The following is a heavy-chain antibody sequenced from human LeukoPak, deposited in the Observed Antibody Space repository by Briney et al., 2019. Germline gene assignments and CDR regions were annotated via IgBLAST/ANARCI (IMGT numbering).Heavy chain of an antibody. J-gene: IGHJ5*02. CDR1: GGSISSSSYY. CDR2: IYYSGST. V-gene: IGHV4-39*01. CDR3: ARAYCGGDCYLNWFDP. Sequence: SETLPLTCTVSGGSISSSSYYWGWIRQPPGKGLEWIGSIYYSGSTYYNPSLKSQVTISVDTSKNQFSLKLSSVTAADTAVYYCARAYCGGDCYLNWFDPWGQGTLVTVSS. D-gene: IGHD2-21*01.